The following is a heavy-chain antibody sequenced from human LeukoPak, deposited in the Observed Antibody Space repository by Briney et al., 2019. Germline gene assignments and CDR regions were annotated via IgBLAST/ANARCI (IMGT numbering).Heavy chain of an antibody. CDR3: AKDTPVGYYYYYGMDV. V-gene: IGHV3-30*18. CDR1: GFAFSSYG. CDR2: ISYDGSNK. J-gene: IGHJ6*02. Sequence: PGGSLRLSCAASGFAFSSYGMHWVRQAPGKGLEWVAVISYDGSNKYYADSVKGRFTISRDNSKNTLYLQMNSLRAEDTAVYYCAKDTPVGYYYYYGMDVRGQGTTVTVSS.